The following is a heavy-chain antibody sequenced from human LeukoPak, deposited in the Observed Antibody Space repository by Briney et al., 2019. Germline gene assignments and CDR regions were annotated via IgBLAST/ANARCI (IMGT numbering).Heavy chain of an antibody. CDR3: ASGYSSSWATFDY. D-gene: IGHD6-13*01. CDR1: GFTFSSYW. CDR2: IKPDGSEK. V-gene: IGHV3-7*01. J-gene: IGHJ4*02. Sequence: PGGSLRLSCPAAGFTFSSYWMTWVRQAPGKGLEWVANIKPDGSEKYYVDSVKDRFTISRDNAKNSLYLQMNSLRAEDTAVYYCASGYSSSWATFDYWGQGTLVTVSS.